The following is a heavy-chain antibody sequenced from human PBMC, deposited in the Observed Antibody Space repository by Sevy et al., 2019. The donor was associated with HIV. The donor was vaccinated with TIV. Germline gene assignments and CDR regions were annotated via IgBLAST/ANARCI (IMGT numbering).Heavy chain of an antibody. J-gene: IGHJ5*02. CDR3: ARQVDNWFDP. D-gene: IGHD2-15*01. CDR2: INPSSGGT. Sequence: ASVKVSCETSGYTFTYYYIHWVQQAPGQGLEWMGWINPSSGGTQYAQKFQGRVSVTSDTSRRTSYMELRRLRSDDTALYYCARQVDNWFDPWGQGTPATVSS. V-gene: IGHV1-2*02. CDR1: GYTFTYYY.